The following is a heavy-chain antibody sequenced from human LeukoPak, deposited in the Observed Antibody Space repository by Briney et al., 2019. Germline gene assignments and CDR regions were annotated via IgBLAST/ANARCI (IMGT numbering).Heavy chain of an antibody. Sequence: SETLSLTCTVSGGSISSYYWSWIRQPPGKGLEWIGYIYYSGSTNYNPSLKSRVTISVDTSKNQFSLKLSSVTAADTAVYYCARHERIAVAGGEFDYWGQGTLVTVSS. D-gene: IGHD6-19*01. CDR1: GGSISSYY. CDR3: ARHERIAVAGGEFDY. J-gene: IGHJ4*02. CDR2: IYYSGST. V-gene: IGHV4-59*08.